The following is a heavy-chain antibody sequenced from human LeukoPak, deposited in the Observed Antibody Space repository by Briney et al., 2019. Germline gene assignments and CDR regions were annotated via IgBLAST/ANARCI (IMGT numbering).Heavy chain of an antibody. J-gene: IGHJ6*03. D-gene: IGHD3-3*01. CDR1: GFTFSSYG. Sequence: GGSLRLSCAASGFTFSSYGMHWVRQAPGKGLEWVAVISYDGSNKYYADSVKGRFTISRDNSKNTLYLQMNSLRAEDTAVYYCAKASRKGRITIFGVVMAPYYYYMDVWGKGTTVTVSS. CDR3: AKASRKGRITIFGVVMAPYYYYMDV. V-gene: IGHV3-30*18. CDR2: ISYDGSNK.